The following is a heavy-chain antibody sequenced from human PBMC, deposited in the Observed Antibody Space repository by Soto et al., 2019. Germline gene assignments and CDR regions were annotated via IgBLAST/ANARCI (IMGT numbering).Heavy chain of an antibody. CDR1: GFTFSNYA. CDR3: ARALGYCSGGSCYSENDAFDI. J-gene: IGHJ3*02. Sequence: TGGSLRLSCAASGFTFSNYAMSWVRQAPGKGLEWVSGISGSGSSTYYADSVKGRFTISRDNSKNTLYLQVNSLRAEDTAVYYCARALGYCSGGSCYSENDAFDIWGQGTMVTVSS. V-gene: IGHV3-23*01. D-gene: IGHD2-15*01. CDR2: ISGSGSST.